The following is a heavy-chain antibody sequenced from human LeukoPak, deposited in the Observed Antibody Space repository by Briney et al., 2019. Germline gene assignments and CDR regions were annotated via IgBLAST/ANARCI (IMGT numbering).Heavy chain of an antibody. CDR2: IRFDATNK. CDR1: GFIFSGSS. J-gene: IGHJ4*02. CDR3: ANEQYPGYFDF. Sequence: GGSLRLSCAASGFIFSGSSMHWVRQAPGKGLEWVCFIRFDATNKYYADSVKGRFTISRDNSNNTLYLQLNNVRTEDTATYFCANEQYPGYFDFWGQGTLVTVSA. D-gene: IGHD1-14*01. V-gene: IGHV3-30*02.